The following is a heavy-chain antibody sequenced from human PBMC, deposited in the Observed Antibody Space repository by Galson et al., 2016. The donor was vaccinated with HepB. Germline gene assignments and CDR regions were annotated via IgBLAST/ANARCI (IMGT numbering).Heavy chain of an antibody. CDR2: ISRSSGTI. V-gene: IGHV3-48*01. Sequence: RLSCAASGFSFSTYNMNWVRQAPGKGLEWVSYISRSSGTIHYADSVKGRFTISRDNAKNSLYLQMDSLRAEDTAVYYCARDGTWNWVFDCWGQGTLVTVSS. D-gene: IGHD1-7*01. J-gene: IGHJ4*01. CDR1: GFSFSTYN. CDR3: ARDGTWNWVFDC.